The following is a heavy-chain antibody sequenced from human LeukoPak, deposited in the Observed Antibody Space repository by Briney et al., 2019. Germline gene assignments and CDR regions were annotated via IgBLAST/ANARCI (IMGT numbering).Heavy chain of an antibody. Sequence: GGSLRLSCAASGFTFSSYEMNWVRQAPGKGLEWVSYISSSGSTIYYADSVKSRFTISRDNAKNSLYLQMNSLRAEDTAVYYCARDPYGSDGYWGQGTLVTVSS. V-gene: IGHV3-48*03. CDR3: ARDPYGSDGY. J-gene: IGHJ4*02. D-gene: IGHD3-10*01. CDR2: ISSSGSTI. CDR1: GFTFSSYE.